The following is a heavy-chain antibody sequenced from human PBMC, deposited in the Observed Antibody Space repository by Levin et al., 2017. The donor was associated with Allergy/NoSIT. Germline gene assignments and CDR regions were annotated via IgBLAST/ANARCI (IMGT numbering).Heavy chain of an antibody. J-gene: IGHJ4*02. V-gene: IGHV3-23*01. CDR2: ISGSGGST. D-gene: IGHD3-16*02. CDR1: GFTFSSYA. CDR3: AKINPSPLAFWGSYPPPHFDY. Sequence: GESLKISCAASGFTFSSYAMSWVRQAPGKGLEWVSGISGSGGSTYYADSVKGRFTISRDNSKNTLYLQMNSLRADDTAVYYCAKINPSPLAFWGSYPPPHFDYWGQGTLVTVSS.